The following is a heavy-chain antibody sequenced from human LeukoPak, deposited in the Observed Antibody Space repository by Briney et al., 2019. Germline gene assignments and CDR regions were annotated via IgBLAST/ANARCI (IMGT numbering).Heavy chain of an antibody. J-gene: IGHJ4*02. D-gene: IGHD3-10*01. CDR2: ISYDGSNK. Sequence: GGSLRLSCAASGFTFSSYGMHWVRQAPGKGLEWVAVISYDGSNKYYADSVKGRFTISRDNSKNTLYLQMNSLRAEDTAVYYCAKDQWFTPYYGSGSSVGYWGQGTLVTVSS. CDR3: AKDQWFTPYYGSGSSVGY. V-gene: IGHV3-30*18. CDR1: GFTFSSYG.